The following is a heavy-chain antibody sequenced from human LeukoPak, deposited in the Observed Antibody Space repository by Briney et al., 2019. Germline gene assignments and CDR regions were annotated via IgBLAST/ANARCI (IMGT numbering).Heavy chain of an antibody. D-gene: IGHD3-22*01. CDR3: ARVTTGGYYNC. V-gene: IGHV4-61*02. CDR2: IYTTGST. CDR1: GGSISSGTYY. Sequence: SETLSLTCTVSGGSISSGTYYWTWIREPAGKGLEWIGRIYTTGSTNYNPSLKSRVTMSTDTSKNQFSLKLSSVTAADTAVYYCARVTTGGYYNCWGQGTLVTVSS. J-gene: IGHJ4*02.